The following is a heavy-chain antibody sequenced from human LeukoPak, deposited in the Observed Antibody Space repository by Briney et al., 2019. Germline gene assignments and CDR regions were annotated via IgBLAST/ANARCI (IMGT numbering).Heavy chain of an antibody. CDR1: GFTFRSYG. Sequence: GGSLRLSCAASGFTFRSYGMHWVRQAPGKGLEWVAVIRYDGSNKYYADSVKGRFTISRDNSKNTLYLQMNSLRAEDTAVYYCARGLRITMVRGPHYYFDYWGQGTLVTVSS. CDR3: ARGLRITMVRGPHYYFDY. CDR2: IRYDGSNK. J-gene: IGHJ4*02. D-gene: IGHD3-10*01. V-gene: IGHV3-33*01.